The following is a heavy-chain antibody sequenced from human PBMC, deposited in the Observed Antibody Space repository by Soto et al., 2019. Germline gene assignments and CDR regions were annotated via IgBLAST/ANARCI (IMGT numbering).Heavy chain of an antibody. Sequence: EVQLVESGGGLVQPGGSLRLSCAASGFTFSSYSMNWVRQAPGKGVEWVSYISSSSSTIYYADSVKGRFTISRDNAKNSLYLQMNSLRDEDTAVYYCARDGYSYGGFWFDPWGQGTLVTVSS. CDR3: ARDGYSYGGFWFDP. J-gene: IGHJ5*02. D-gene: IGHD5-18*01. CDR1: GFTFSSYS. V-gene: IGHV3-48*02. CDR2: ISSSSSTI.